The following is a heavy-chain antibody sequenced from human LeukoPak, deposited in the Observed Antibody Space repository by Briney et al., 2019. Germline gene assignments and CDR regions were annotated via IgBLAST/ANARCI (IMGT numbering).Heavy chain of an antibody. D-gene: IGHD3-22*01. CDR2: ISSTSTFI. CDR3: ARDYFDSSDYPQTYYHYYMDV. J-gene: IGHJ6*03. CDR1: GVTFSRYS. Sequence: GGTLRLSCAAPGVTFSRYSMNWVRQAPGKGLEWFASISSTSTFIYSADSVKGRFTISRDTAKNSLFLQMNSLRAEDTAIYYCARDYFDSSDYPQTYYHYYMDVWGKGTTVSVSS. V-gene: IGHV3-21*01.